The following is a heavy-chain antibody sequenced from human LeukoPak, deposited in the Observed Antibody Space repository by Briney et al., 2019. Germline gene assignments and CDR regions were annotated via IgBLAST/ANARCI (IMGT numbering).Heavy chain of an antibody. CDR1: GYTFTIYD. J-gene: IGHJ4*02. CDR2: MNPNSGNT. D-gene: IGHD3-10*01. V-gene: IGHV1-8*01. Sequence: ASVTVSCKASGYTFTIYDINWVRQATGQGLEWMGWMNPNSGNTGYAQKFQGRVTMTRNTSISTAYMELSSLRSEDTAVYYCARASLAVRGVYYWGQGTLVTVSS. CDR3: ARASLAVRGVYY.